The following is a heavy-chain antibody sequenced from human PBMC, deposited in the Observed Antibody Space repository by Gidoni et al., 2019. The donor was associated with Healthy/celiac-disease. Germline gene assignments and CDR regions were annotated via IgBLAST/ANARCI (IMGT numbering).Heavy chain of an antibody. D-gene: IGHD3-9*01. CDR2: IYYSGST. Sequence: QVQLQESGPGLVKPSQTLSLTCTVSGGSISSGDYYWSWIRQPPGKGLEWIGYIYYSGSTYYNPSLKSRVTISVDTSKNQFSLKLSSVTAADTTVYYCARWGYFDWLQNWYFDLWGRGTLVTVSS. CDR3: ARWGYFDWLQNWYFDL. CDR1: GGSISSGDYY. J-gene: IGHJ2*01. V-gene: IGHV4-30-4*01.